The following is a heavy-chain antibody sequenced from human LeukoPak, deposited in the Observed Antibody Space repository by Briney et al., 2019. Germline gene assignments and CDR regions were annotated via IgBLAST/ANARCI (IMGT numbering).Heavy chain of an antibody. CDR1: GGSISSYY. V-gene: IGHV4-59*01. Sequence: SETLSLTCTVSGGSISSYYWSWIRQPPGKGLEWIGYIYYSGSTNYNPSLKSRVTISVDTSKNQFSLKLSSVTAADTAVYYCARGQGSYAYYYYYYMDVWGKGTTVTISS. CDR3: ARGQGSYAYYYYYYMDV. J-gene: IGHJ6*03. CDR2: IYYSGST. D-gene: IGHD4-17*01.